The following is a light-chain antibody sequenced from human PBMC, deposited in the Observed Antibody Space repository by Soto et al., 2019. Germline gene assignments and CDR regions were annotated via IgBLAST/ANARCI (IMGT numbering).Light chain of an antibody. CDR3: QHSFTNSPT. Sequence: DIQMTQSPSSLSASIGDRVTITCRASQDIRDNLNWYQSKPGKAPNVLIFAASTLQSGVPSRFSGSGSGTDFTLTIRSVQPEAFATYYCQHSFTNSPTFGQGTKLEI. CDR1: QDIRDN. J-gene: IGKJ2*01. V-gene: IGKV1-39*01. CDR2: AAS.